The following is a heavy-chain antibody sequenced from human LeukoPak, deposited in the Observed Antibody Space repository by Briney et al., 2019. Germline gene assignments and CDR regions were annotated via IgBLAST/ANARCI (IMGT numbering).Heavy chain of an antibody. CDR3: ARDFYLYTYYDILTGRERWDDAFDI. CDR2: INPNSGGT. D-gene: IGHD3-9*01. J-gene: IGHJ3*02. Sequence: ASVKVSCKASGYTFTSYDINWVRQAPGQGLEWMGWINPNSGGTNYAQKFQGRVTMTRDTSISTAYMELSRLRSDDTAVYYCARDFYLYTYYDILTGRERWDDAFDIWGQGTMVTVSS. CDR1: GYTFTSYD. V-gene: IGHV1-2*02.